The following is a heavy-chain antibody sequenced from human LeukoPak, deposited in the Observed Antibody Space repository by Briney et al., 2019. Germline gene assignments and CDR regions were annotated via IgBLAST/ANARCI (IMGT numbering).Heavy chain of an antibody. CDR3: ARDLSYGSLDC. V-gene: IGHV3-33*07. J-gene: IGHJ4*02. D-gene: IGHD3-9*01. CDR1: GFSFKNHG. Sequence: GGPQTLPCAASGFSFKNHGFYLGRQAPGKGLEWVAIIWSDGSQKYYADSVKGRFTISRDNSKNTVYLQMNSLRAEDTAMYYCARDLSYGSLDCRGQGTLVAVSS. CDR2: IWSDGSQK.